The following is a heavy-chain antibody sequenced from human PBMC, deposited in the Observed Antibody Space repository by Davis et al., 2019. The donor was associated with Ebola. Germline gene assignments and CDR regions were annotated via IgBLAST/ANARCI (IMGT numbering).Heavy chain of an antibody. CDR1: GYSIRSGYY. CDR3: ARAPTAMVQGRWFDP. Sequence: SETLSLTCTVSGYSIRSGYYWGWIRQPPGKGLEWIGTIYRTGSTYSNPSLKSRVTISVDTSKNQFSLKLSSVTAADTAVYYCARAPTAMVQGRWFDPWGQGTLVTVSS. J-gene: IGHJ5*02. CDR2: IYRTGST. D-gene: IGHD5-18*01. V-gene: IGHV4-38-2*02.